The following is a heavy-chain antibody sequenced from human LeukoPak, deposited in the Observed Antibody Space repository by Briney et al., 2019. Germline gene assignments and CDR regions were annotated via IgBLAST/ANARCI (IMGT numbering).Heavy chain of an antibody. J-gene: IGHJ4*01. CDR2: IIPILGIA. CDR1: GGTFSSYA. D-gene: IGHD6-19*01. CDR3: ATPNEGHYSSGWYRILGY. V-gene: IGHV1-69*04. Sequence: GASVKVSCKASGGTFSSYAISWVRQAPGQGLEWMGRIIPILGIANYAQKFQGRVTMTEDTSTDTAYMELSSLRSEDTAVYYCATPNEGHYSSGWYRILGYWGQGTLVTVSS.